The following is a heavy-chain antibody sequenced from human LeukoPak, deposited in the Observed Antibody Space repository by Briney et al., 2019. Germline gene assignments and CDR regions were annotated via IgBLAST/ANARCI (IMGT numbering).Heavy chain of an antibody. J-gene: IGHJ4*02. CDR2: ISSSGSTI. CDR3: ARGAVVAMVRGAKDY. V-gene: IGHV3-11*04. CDR1: GFTFSDYY. Sequence: PGGSLRLSCAASGFTFSDYYMSWIRQAPGKGLEWVSYISSSGSTIYYADSVKGRFTISRDNAKDSLYLQMNSLRAEDTAVYYCARGAVVAMVRGAKDYWGQGTLVTVSS. D-gene: IGHD3-10*01.